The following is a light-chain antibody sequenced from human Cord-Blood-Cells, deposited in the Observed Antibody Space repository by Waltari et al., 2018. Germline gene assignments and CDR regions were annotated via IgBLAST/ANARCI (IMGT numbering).Light chain of an antibody. J-gene: IGLJ3*02. CDR1: SSDVGGYNY. V-gene: IGLV2-14*01. CDR2: DVS. CDR3: SSYTSSSTWV. Sequence: QSALTQPASVSGSPGQSITISCTGTSSDVGGYNYVSWYQQHPGKATKLMIYDVSKRSAGVSNRFSGSKSGNTASLTISGLQAEDEGDYYCSSYTSSSTWVFGGGTKLTVL.